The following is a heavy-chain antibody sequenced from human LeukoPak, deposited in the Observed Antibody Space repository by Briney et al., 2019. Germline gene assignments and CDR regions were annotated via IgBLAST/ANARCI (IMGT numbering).Heavy chain of an antibody. Sequence: SETLSLTCTVSGGSISSYYWSWIRQPAGKGLEWIGRIYTSGSTNYNPSLKSRVTMSVDTSKNQFSLKLSSVTAADTAVYYCARFNWNDAYYYMDVWGKGTTVTVSS. CDR3: ARFNWNDAYYYMDV. D-gene: IGHD1-20*01. CDR2: IYTSGST. V-gene: IGHV4-4*07. CDR1: GGSISSYY. J-gene: IGHJ6*03.